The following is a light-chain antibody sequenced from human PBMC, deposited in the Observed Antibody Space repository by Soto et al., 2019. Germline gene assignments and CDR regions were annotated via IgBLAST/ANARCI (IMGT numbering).Light chain of an antibody. CDR1: MRDVGAYNL. Sequence: QSALTQPASVSGSPGQSITISCAGTMRDVGAYNLVSWYQQHPGRVPQLIIYEVRNRPSGVSNRFSGSESGNTASLTISGLQAEDEADYYCCSYAGSSTWVFGGGTKLTVL. V-gene: IGLV2-23*02. CDR2: EVR. J-gene: IGLJ3*02. CDR3: CSYAGSSTWV.